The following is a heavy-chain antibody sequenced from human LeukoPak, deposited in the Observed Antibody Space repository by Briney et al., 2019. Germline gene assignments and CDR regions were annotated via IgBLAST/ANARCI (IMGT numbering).Heavy chain of an antibody. CDR2: IIPILGIA. CDR3: AREPDYGGNSEFGY. Sequence: ASVKVSCKASGYTFTSYGISWVRQAPGQGLEWMGRIIPILGIANYTQKFQGRVTITADKSSSTAYMELSSLRSEDTAVFYCAREPDYGGNSEFGYWGQGTLVTVSS. D-gene: IGHD4-23*01. CDR1: GYTFTSYG. J-gene: IGHJ4*02. V-gene: IGHV1-69*04.